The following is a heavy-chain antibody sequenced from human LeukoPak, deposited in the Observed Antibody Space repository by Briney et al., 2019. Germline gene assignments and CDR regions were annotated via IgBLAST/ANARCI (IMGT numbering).Heavy chain of an antibody. J-gene: IGHJ4*02. CDR2: ISAYNGNT. V-gene: IGHV1-18*01. CDR1: GYTFTSYG. CDR3: ARAGQGLRLGELSFENY. D-gene: IGHD3-16*02. Sequence: ASVKVSCKASGYTFTSYGISWVRQAPGQGLEWMGWISAYNGNTNYAQKLQGRVTMTTDTSTSTAYMELRSLRSDDTAVYYCARAGQGLRLGELSFENYWGQGTLVTASS.